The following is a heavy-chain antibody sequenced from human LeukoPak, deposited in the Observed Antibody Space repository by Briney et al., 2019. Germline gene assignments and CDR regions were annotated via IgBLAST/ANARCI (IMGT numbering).Heavy chain of an antibody. V-gene: IGHV3-7*01. J-gene: IGHJ4*02. CDR2: IKHDGSEK. Sequence: GGSLRLSCAASGFIFTNYFMGWVRQAPGKGLEWVASIKHDGSEKYYVDSVRGRFTISRDNTMNSLYLQMSSLRAEDTAVYYCATDRGWRTSGYYLYYFEYWGQGTLVTYSS. CDR1: GFIFTNYF. CDR3: ATDRGWRTSGYYLYYFEY. D-gene: IGHD3-3*01.